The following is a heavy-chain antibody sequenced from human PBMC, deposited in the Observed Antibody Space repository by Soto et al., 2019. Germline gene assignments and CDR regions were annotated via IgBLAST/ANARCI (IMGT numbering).Heavy chain of an antibody. CDR3: ARGQWLRFILHYGMDV. CDR2: INHSGST. Sequence: SETLSSTCAGYVWSFSFYYLSWIRQPPGKGLEWIGEINHSGSTNYNPSLKSRVTISVDTSNNQFSLKLSSVTAADTAVYYCARGQWLRFILHYGMDVWGQGTTVTVSS. V-gene: IGHV4-34*01. J-gene: IGHJ6*02. CDR1: VWSFSFYY. D-gene: IGHD5-12*01.